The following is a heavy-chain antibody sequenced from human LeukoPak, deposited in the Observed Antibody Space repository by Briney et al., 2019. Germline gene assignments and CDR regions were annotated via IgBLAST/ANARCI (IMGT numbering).Heavy chain of an antibody. CDR2: IYTSGST. Sequence: SETLSLTCTVSGGSISSYYWSWIRQPAGKGLEWIGRIYTSGSTNYNPSLKSRVTMSVDTSKNQFSLKLSSVTAADTAVYYCARDGCSSTSCSNDAFDIRGQGTMVTVSS. J-gene: IGHJ3*02. D-gene: IGHD2-2*01. CDR1: GGSISSYY. CDR3: ARDGCSSTSCSNDAFDI. V-gene: IGHV4-4*07.